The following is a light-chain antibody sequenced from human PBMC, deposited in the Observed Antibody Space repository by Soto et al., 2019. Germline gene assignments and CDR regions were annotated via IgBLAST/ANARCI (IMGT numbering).Light chain of an antibody. Sequence: ESVLTQSPATLSLSPGERATLSCRASPSVSNSLAWYQHKPGQAPRLLIYDASNRATGVPTRVSGSGSGTDFTLTISSLEPEEFAVYYCQQRNKWPPVTFGGGTRVEI. CDR2: DAS. CDR1: PSVSNS. V-gene: IGKV3-11*01. J-gene: IGKJ4*01. CDR3: QQRNKWPPVT.